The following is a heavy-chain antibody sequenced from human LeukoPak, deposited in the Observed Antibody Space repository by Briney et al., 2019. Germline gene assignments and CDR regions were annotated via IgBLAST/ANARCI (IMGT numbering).Heavy chain of an antibody. CDR1: GFTFSSYS. CDR3: ARAGSYSSSWYPDSEFDY. Sequence: PGGSLRLSCAASGFTFSSYSMNWVRQAPGKGLEWVSSISSSSSYIYYADSVKGRFTISRDNAKNSLYLQMNSLRAEDTAVYYCARAGSYSSSWYPDSEFDYWGQGTLVTVSS. D-gene: IGHD6-13*01. V-gene: IGHV3-21*01. CDR2: ISSSSSYI. J-gene: IGHJ4*02.